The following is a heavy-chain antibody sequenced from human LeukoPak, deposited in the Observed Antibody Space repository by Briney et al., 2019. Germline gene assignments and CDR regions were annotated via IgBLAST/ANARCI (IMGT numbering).Heavy chain of an antibody. CDR2: ISSSSSTI. CDR1: GFTFSSYS. Sequence: GGSLRLSCAASGFTFSSYSMNWVRQAPGKGLEWVSYISSSSSTIYYADSVKGRFTISRDNAKNSLYLQMSSLRADDTAVYYCARIGIVGAPDWGQGTLVTVSS. J-gene: IGHJ4*02. V-gene: IGHV3-48*04. CDR3: ARIGIVGAPD. D-gene: IGHD1-26*01.